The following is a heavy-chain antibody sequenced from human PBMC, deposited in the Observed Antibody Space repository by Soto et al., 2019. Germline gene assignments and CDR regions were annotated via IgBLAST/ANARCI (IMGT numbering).Heavy chain of an antibody. J-gene: IGHJ4*02. Sequence: QVQLVQSGAEVKKPGASVKVSCKASGYTFTNFAMHWVRQAPGQRLEWMGWINAGNGDTKYSQKFQGRVSITRDTSASTAYMELSSLRSEDTAMYYCARGPKSGNCFLSFFDYWGQGTLVTVSS. D-gene: IGHD1-26*01. CDR1: GYTFTNFA. CDR3: ARGPKSGNCFLSFFDY. V-gene: IGHV1-3*01. CDR2: INAGNGDT.